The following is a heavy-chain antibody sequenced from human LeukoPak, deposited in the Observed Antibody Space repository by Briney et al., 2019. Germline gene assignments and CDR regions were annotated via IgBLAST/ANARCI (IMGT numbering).Heavy chain of an antibody. D-gene: IGHD3-22*01. Sequence: SETLSLTCTVSGGSISSGDYYWSWIRQPPGKGLEWIGYIYYSGSTYYNPSLKSRVTILVDTSKNQFSLKLSSVTAADTAVYYCARTYYYDSSGYYSNAFDIWGQGTMVTVSS. V-gene: IGHV4-30-4*01. J-gene: IGHJ3*02. CDR3: ARTYYYDSSGYYSNAFDI. CDR1: GGSISSGDYY. CDR2: IYYSGST.